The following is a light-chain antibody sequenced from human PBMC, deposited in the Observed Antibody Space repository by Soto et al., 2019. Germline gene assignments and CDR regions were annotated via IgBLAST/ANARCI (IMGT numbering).Light chain of an antibody. CDR1: QSVSSN. Sequence: EIVMTHSPATLSVSPCERAALSSRASQSVSSNLAWYQQKPGQAPRLLIYGASTRATGIPARFSGSGSGTEFTLTINSLQPEDLATYYCQQLNSYPITFGQGTRLEIK. CDR2: GAS. J-gene: IGKJ5*01. V-gene: IGKV3-15*01. CDR3: QQLNSYPIT.